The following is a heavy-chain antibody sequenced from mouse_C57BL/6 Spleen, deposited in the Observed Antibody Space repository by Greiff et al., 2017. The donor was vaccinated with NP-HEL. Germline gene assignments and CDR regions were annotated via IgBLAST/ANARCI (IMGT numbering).Heavy chain of an antibody. D-gene: IGHD2-4*01. V-gene: IGHV10-3*01. Sequence: DVKLVESGGGLVQPKGSLKLSCAASGFTFNTYAMHWVRQAPGKGLEWVARIRSKSSNYATYYADSVKDRFTISRDDSQSMLYLQMNNLKTEDTAMYYCVRDIDGGLRRRLAYWGQGTLVTVSA. CDR2: IRSKSSNYAT. CDR3: VRDIDGGLRRRLAY. J-gene: IGHJ3*01. CDR1: GFTFNTYA.